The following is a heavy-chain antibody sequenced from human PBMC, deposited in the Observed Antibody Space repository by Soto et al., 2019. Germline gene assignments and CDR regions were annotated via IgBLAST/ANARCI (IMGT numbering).Heavy chain of an antibody. CDR1: GFTFSHSA. CDR2: ISSSGSST. J-gene: IGHJ4*02. CDR3: AMAGELYYFDY. V-gene: IGHV3-23*01. Sequence: EVQLLESGGGLVQPGGSLRLSCAASGFTFSHSAMSWVRQAPGKGLEWVSSISSSGSSTYYADSVKGRVTISTDHAKNILYLQMDNLRVEDTAIYYCAMAGELYYFDYRGQGTLVSVSS. D-gene: IGHD1-26*01.